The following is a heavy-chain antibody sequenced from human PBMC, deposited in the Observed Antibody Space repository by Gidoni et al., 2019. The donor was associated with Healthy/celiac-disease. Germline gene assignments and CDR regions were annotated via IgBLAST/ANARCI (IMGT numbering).Heavy chain of an antibody. Sequence: QVQLQESGPGLVQPSQTLSLTCTVSGGSISSGSYYWSWIRQPAGKGLEWIGRIYTSGSTNYNPSLKSRVTISVDTSKTQFSLKLSSVTAADTAVYYCAREGSALLEWRPFDPWGQGTLVTVSS. V-gene: IGHV4-61*02. CDR3: AREGSALLEWRPFDP. D-gene: IGHD3-3*01. CDR2: IYTSGST. CDR1: GGSISSGSYY. J-gene: IGHJ5*02.